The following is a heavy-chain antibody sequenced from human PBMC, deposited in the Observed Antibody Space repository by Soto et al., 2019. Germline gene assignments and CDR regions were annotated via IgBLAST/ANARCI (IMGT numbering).Heavy chain of an antibody. V-gene: IGHV1-24*01. D-gene: IGHD3-10*01. Sequence: ASVKVSCKVSGYTLTELSMHWVRQAPGKGLEWMGGFDPEDGETIYAQKFHGRVTMTEDTSTDTAYMELSSLRSEDTAVYYCATRSHLWFGARYYYMDVWGKGTTVTVSS. J-gene: IGHJ6*03. CDR1: GYTLTELS. CDR3: ATRSHLWFGARYYYMDV. CDR2: FDPEDGET.